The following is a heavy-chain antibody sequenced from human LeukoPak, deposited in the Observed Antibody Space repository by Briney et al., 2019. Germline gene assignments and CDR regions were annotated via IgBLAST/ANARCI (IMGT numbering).Heavy chain of an antibody. V-gene: IGHV3-7*01. CDR2: IKEDGSEK. CDR1: VFTFSNYL. CDR3: ARGKTYHRC. J-gene: IGHJ4*02. D-gene: IGHD2-2*01. Sequence: GGSLRLSCAASVFTFSNYLMTWVRQAPGEGLEWVANIKEDGSEKYYVDSVKGRFTISRDNAKNSLYLQMNSLRAEDTAMYYCARGKTYHRCWGQGTLVTVSS.